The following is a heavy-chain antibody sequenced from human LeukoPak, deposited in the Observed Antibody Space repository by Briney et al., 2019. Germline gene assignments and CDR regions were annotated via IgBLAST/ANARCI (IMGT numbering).Heavy chain of an antibody. Sequence: ASVNVSCKASGYTFTRFGISWVRQAPGEGLEWVGWVSASNGHTNYAQKFKGRVTMTTDTSTTTAFMDLRSLTSDDTAVYYCARDHWNSDREFAFWGQGTLVTVSS. V-gene: IGHV1-18*01. J-gene: IGHJ4*02. D-gene: IGHD1/OR15-1a*01. CDR1: GYTFTRFG. CDR2: VSASNGHT. CDR3: ARDHWNSDREFAF.